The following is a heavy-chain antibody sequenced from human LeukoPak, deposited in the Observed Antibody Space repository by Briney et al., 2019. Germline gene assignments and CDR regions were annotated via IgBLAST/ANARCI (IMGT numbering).Heavy chain of an antibody. Sequence: GGSLRLSCAASGFTFSSYAMSWVRQAPGKGLEWVSAISGSGGSTYYADSVKGRFTISRDNSKNTLYLQMNSLRAEDTAVYYCAKDMKRVVPAAISGAFDYGGQGTLVTVSS. J-gene: IGHJ4*02. V-gene: IGHV3-23*01. CDR2: ISGSGGST. D-gene: IGHD2-2*02. CDR1: GFTFSSYA. CDR3: AKDMKRVVPAAISGAFDY.